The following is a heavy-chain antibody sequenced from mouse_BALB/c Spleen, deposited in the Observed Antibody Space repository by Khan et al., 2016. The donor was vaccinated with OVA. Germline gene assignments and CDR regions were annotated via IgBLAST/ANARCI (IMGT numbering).Heavy chain of an antibody. Sequence: EVQLQESGPGLVKPSQSLSLTCTVTGYSITSDYAWNWIRQFPGNKLEWMGYISYSGNTKYNPSLKSRASITRDTSKNQFFLQLNSVTIEDTATYYCARIYGGDFDYWGQGTTLTVSS. CDR1: GYSITSDYA. J-gene: IGHJ2*01. D-gene: IGHD1-1*01. V-gene: IGHV3-2*02. CDR3: ARIYGGDFDY. CDR2: ISYSGNT.